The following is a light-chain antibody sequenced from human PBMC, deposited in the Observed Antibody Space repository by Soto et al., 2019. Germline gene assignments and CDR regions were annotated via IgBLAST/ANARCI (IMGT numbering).Light chain of an antibody. V-gene: IGKV1-39*01. J-gene: IGKJ2*01. CDR3: QQTYNTPPYT. CDR1: QSINTY. CDR2: AAF. Sequence: DIPMTQSPSSLSASVGDRVTITCRASQSINTYLNWYQHKPGKAPKLLIYAAFSLQSGVPSRFSGSGSGTDFTLTISSLQPEDFATYYCQQTYNTPPYTFGQGTTLEIK.